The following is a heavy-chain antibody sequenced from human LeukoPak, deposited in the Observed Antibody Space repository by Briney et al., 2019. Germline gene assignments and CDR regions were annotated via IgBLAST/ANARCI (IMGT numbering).Heavy chain of an antibody. CDR2: INPNSGGT. D-gene: IGHD3-10*01. Sequence: ASVKVSCKAPGYTFTGYYMHWVRQAPGQGLEWMGRINPNSGGTNYAQKFRGRVTMTRDTSISTAYMELSRLRSDDTAVYYCARDYMVRGVIGYWGQGTLVTVSS. CDR3: ARDYMVRGVIGY. V-gene: IGHV1-2*06. J-gene: IGHJ4*02. CDR1: GYTFTGYY.